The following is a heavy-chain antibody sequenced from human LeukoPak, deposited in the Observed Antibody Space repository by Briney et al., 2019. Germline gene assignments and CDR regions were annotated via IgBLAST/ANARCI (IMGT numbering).Heavy chain of an antibody. V-gene: IGHV3-53*05. J-gene: IGHJ4*02. Sequence: GGSLRLSCAASGFSVGNNYVTWVRQPPGKGLEWVSVIHSGGDTYYADSVKGRFTISRDNSKNMLYLQMNSLRVEDTAVYYCTDAVAGWGQGTLVTVS. D-gene: IGHD4-23*01. CDR3: TDAVAG. CDR1: GFSVGNNY. CDR2: IHSGGDT.